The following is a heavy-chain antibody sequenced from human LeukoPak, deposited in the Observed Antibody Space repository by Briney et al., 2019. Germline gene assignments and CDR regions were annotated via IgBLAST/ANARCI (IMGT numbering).Heavy chain of an antibody. CDR2: INHSGST. Sequence: ETLSLTCAVYGGSFSGYYWSWIRQPPGKGLEWIGEINHSGSTNYNPSLKSRVTISVDTSKNQFSLKLSSVTAADTAVYYCARGRTLNSSGWYGPDYWGQGTLVTVSS. J-gene: IGHJ4*02. V-gene: IGHV4-34*01. D-gene: IGHD6-19*01. CDR1: GGSFSGYY. CDR3: ARGRTLNSSGWYGPDY.